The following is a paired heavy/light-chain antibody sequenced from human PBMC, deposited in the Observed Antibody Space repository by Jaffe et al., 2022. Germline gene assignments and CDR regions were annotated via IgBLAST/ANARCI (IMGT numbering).Light chain of an antibody. V-gene: IGLV3-19*01. J-gene: IGLJ3*02. CDR1: SLRIYY. CDR2: GKN. CDR3: NSRDSNGNHPV. Sequence: SSELTQDPAVSVALGQTVRITCQGDSLRIYYASWFQQKPGQAPVLVIYGKNNRPSGIPDRFSGSSSGNTASLTITGAQAEDEADYYCNSRDSNGNHPVFGGGTKLTVL.
Heavy chain of an antibody. J-gene: IGHJ6*03. V-gene: IGHV3-11*01. CDR2: ISNSGSII. CDR1: GFTFGDYY. D-gene: IGHD4-17*01. Sequence: QVQLLESGGGLVKPGGSLRLSCAASGFTFGDYYMSWIRQAPGKGLEWVSYISNSGSIIYYTDSVKGRFTISRDNAKNSLYLQMNSLRAEDTAVYYCAREPGGVTSEKPYYYYYYMDVWGTGTTVTVSS. CDR3: AREPGGVTSEKPYYYYYYMDV.